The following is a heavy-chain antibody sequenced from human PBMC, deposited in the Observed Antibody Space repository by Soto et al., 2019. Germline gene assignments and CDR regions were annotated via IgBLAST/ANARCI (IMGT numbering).Heavy chain of an antibody. CDR3: ARINSYYYDSSGYLDY. CDR2: IIPIFGTA. J-gene: IGHJ4*02. V-gene: IGHV1-69*13. CDR1: GGTFSSYA. D-gene: IGHD3-22*01. Sequence: SVKVSCKASGGTFSSYAISWVRQAPGQGLEWMGGIIPIFGTANYAQKFQGRVTITADESTSTAYMELSSLRSEDTAVYYCARINSYYYDSSGYLDYWGQGTLVTVSS.